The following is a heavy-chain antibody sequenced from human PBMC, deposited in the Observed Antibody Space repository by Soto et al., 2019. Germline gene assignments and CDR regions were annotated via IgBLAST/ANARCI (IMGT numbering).Heavy chain of an antibody. J-gene: IGHJ3*02. CDR2: IIPILGIA. V-gene: IGHV1-69*02. CDR3: ARVPPYYYDSSGYDSRHAAFDI. CDR1: GGTFSSYT. D-gene: IGHD3-22*01. Sequence: SVKVSCKASGGTFSSYTISWVRQAPGQGLEWMGRIIPILGIANYAQKFQGRVTITADKSTSTAYMELSSLRSEDTAVYYCARVPPYYYDSSGYDSRHAAFDIWGQGTMVTVSS.